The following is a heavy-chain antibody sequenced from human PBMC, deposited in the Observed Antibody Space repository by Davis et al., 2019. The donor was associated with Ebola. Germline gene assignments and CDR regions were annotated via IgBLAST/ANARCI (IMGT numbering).Heavy chain of an antibody. CDR2: ITSSSNYI. J-gene: IGHJ5*02. CDR3: AREVRRGWFDP. CDR1: GFTFSPYT. V-gene: IGHV3-21*01. Sequence: GGSLRLSCAASGFTFSPYTIIWVRQATGKGLEWVSSITSSSNYIDYADSVKGRFTVSRDNAKNPLYLQMNSLRAEDTAVYYCAREVRRGWFDPWGQGTPVTVSS. D-gene: IGHD3-10*01.